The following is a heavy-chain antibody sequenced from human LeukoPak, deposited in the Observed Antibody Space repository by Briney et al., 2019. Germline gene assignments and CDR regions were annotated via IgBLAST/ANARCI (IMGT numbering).Heavy chain of an antibody. Sequence: SETLSLTCTVSGGSISSYYWSWIRQPPGKGLEWIGYIYYSGSTNYNPSLKSRVTISVDTSKNQFSLQLNSVTPEDTAVYYCARGVQPLHESDAFDIWGQGTMVTVSS. CDR2: IYYSGST. V-gene: IGHV4-59*12. CDR3: ARGVQPLHESDAFDI. J-gene: IGHJ3*02. CDR1: GGSISSYY. D-gene: IGHD2-2*01.